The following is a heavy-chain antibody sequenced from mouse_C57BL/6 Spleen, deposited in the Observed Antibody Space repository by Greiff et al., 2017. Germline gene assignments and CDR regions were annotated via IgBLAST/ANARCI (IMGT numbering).Heavy chain of an antibody. CDR2: IYPGNSDT. J-gene: IGHJ4*01. V-gene: IGHV1-5*01. CDR1: GYTFTSYW. CDR3: TRGRGDAMDY. Sequence: EVQLQESGTVLARPGASVKMSCKTSGYTFTSYWMHWVKQRPGQGLEWIGAIYPGNSDTSYNQKFKGKAKLTAVTSASTAYMELSSLTNEDSAVYYCTRGRGDAMDYWGQGTSVTVSS.